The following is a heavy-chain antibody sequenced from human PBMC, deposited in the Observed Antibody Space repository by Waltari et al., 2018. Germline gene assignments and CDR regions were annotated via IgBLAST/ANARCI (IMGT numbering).Heavy chain of an antibody. CDR2: IYYSGST. CDR1: GGSISSYY. Sequence: QVQLQESGPGLVKPSETLSLTCTVSGGSISSYYWSWIRQPPGKGLEWIGYIYYSGSTNYNPSLKSRVTISVDTSKNQFSLKLSSVTAADTAVYYCASHYYYGSGSLAYWGQGTLVTVSS. CDR3: ASHYYYGSGSLAY. V-gene: IGHV4-59*08. D-gene: IGHD3-10*01. J-gene: IGHJ4*02.